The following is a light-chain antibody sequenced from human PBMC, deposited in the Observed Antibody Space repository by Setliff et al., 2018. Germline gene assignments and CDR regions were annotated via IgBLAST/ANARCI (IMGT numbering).Light chain of an antibody. CDR3: ISYLYSQTLYV. Sequence: QSALAQPAPVSGSPGQTIILSCTGTGSDVGGYDYISWYQLHPGKVPKLMIYDVINRPSGVSDRFSGSKSGNTASLTISGLQAEDEATYYCISYLYSQTLYVFGTGTKVTVL. V-gene: IGLV2-14*03. CDR2: DVI. J-gene: IGLJ1*01. CDR1: GSDVGGYDY.